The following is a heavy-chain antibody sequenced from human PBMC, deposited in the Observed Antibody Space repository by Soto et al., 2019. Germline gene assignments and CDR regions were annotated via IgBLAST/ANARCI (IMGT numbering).Heavy chain of an antibody. CDR1: GGSISSGGYY. J-gene: IGHJ4*02. V-gene: IGHV4-31*03. D-gene: IGHD4-17*01. Sequence: PSETLSLTCTVSGGSISSGGYYWSWIRQHPGKGLEWIGYIYYSGSTYYNPSLKSRVTISVDTPKNQFSLKLSSVTAADTAVYYCARGNTVTDTIDYWGQGTLVTVSS. CDR3: ARGNTVTDTIDY. CDR2: IYYSGST.